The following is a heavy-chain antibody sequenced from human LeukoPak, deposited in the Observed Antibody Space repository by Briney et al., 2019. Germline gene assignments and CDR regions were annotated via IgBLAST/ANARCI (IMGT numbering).Heavy chain of an antibody. V-gene: IGHV1-2*02. CDR1: GSTFTGYY. D-gene: IGHD5-12*01. J-gene: IGHJ5*02. CDR2: INPNSGGT. Sequence: GASVKVSCKASGSTFTGYYMHWGRHAPGQGLEWMGWINPNSGGTNYAQKFQGRVTMTRDTSISTAYMELSRLRSDDTAVYYCARGPVDIVATYNWFDPWGQGTLVTVSS. CDR3: ARGPVDIVATYNWFDP.